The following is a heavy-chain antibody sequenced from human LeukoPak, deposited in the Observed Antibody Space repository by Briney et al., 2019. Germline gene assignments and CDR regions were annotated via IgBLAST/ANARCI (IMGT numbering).Heavy chain of an antibody. D-gene: IGHD1-26*01. CDR2: MFYSGST. Sequence: PSETLSLTCTVSGGSISSHSYYWGWIRQPPGKGLEWIGSMFYSGSTNYNPSLKSRVTISVDTSKNQFSLRLSSVTAADTALYYCARAGSGGYDFFDYWGQGTLVTVSS. CDR1: GGSISSHSYY. CDR3: ARAGSGGYDFFDY. J-gene: IGHJ4*02. V-gene: IGHV4-39*01.